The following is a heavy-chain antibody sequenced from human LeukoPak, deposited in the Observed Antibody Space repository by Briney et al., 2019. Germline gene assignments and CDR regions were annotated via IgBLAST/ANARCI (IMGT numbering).Heavy chain of an antibody. CDR3: ARERGTLAVAGDAFDI. V-gene: IGHV1-2*02. J-gene: IGHJ3*02. Sequence: ASVKVSCKASGYTFTGYYMHWVRQAPGEGLEWMGWFNPNSGGTKYAQKFQGRVTMTRDTSINTAYMEVRRLTSDDTAVYYCARERGTLAVAGDAFDIWGQGTMVTVSS. D-gene: IGHD6-19*01. CDR1: GYTFTGYY. CDR2: FNPNSGGT.